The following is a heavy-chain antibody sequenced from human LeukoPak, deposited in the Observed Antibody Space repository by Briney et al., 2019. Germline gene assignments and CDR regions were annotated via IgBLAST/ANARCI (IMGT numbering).Heavy chain of an antibody. J-gene: IGHJ4*02. CDR1: GYTFTSYG. D-gene: IGHD3-22*01. Sequence: SVKVSCKASGYTFTSYGISCVRQAPGQGLEWMGGIIPIFGTANYAQKFQGRVTITADESTSTAYMELSSLRSEDTAVYYCARGGYYYDSSGYYYEPYFDYWGQGTLVTVSS. V-gene: IGHV1-69*13. CDR2: IIPIFGTA. CDR3: ARGGYYYDSSGYYYEPYFDY.